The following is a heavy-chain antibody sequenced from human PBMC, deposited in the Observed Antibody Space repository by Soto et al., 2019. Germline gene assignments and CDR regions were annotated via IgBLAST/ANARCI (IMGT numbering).Heavy chain of an antibody. V-gene: IGHV3-23*01. CDR3: AKAVGGSGMFFGYFDY. D-gene: IGHD3-10*01. CDR1: GFTFSSYA. CDR2: ISGSGGST. J-gene: IGHJ4*02. Sequence: GGSLRLSCAASGFTFSSYAMSWVRQAPGKGLEWVSAISGSGGSTYYADSVKGRFTISRDNSKNTLYLQMNSLRAEDTAVYYCAKAVGGSGMFFGYFDYWGQGTLVTVSS.